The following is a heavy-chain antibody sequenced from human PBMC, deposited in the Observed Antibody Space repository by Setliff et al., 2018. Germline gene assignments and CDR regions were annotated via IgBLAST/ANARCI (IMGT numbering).Heavy chain of an antibody. Sequence: NPSETLSLTCTVSGGSVSTYYWTWIRQPPGKGLEWIGFVYNSGSTTYNPSLKSRVTISVDMSKNQFFLNLDSVTAADTALYYCARESRFGYSGYDCAFDYWGQGMLVTVSS. V-gene: IGHV4-4*08. J-gene: IGHJ4*02. CDR1: GGSVSTYY. CDR3: ARESRFGYSGYDCAFDY. D-gene: IGHD5-12*01. CDR2: VYNSGST.